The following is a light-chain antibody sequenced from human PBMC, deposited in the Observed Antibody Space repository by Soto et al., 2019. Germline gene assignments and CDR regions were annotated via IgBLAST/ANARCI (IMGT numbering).Light chain of an antibody. Sequence: DIQMTQSPSSLSASVGDRVTITCRASQDISNSLGWFQQKPGKAPKSLIYAASRLQSWVSSNFSGSGSGTDFTLTISSLQPEDFATYYCQHYKNYPITFGQGTRLEIK. CDR1: QDISNS. J-gene: IGKJ5*01. CDR2: AAS. V-gene: IGKV1-16*02. CDR3: QHYKNYPIT.